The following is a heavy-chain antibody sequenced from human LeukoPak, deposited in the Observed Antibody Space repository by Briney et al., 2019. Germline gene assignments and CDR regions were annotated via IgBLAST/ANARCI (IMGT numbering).Heavy chain of an antibody. D-gene: IGHD5-24*01. V-gene: IGHV3-30*18. Sequence: GGSLRLSCAASGLTFSSYDMHWVRQAPGKGLEWVSVISSDENNKYYADSVKGRFTISRDNSKNTLYLQMSSLRPEDTAVYYCAKEGRWLQLGGAFDIWGQGTMVTVSS. J-gene: IGHJ3*02. CDR1: GLTFSSYD. CDR3: AKEGRWLQLGGAFDI. CDR2: ISSDENNK.